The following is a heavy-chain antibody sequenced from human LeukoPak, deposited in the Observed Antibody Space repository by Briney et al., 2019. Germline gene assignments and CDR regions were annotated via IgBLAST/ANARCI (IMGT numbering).Heavy chain of an antibody. CDR3: AGSRPGYGKVIYYFDY. CDR1: VDSITDIY. CDR2: ISYRGST. V-gene: IGHV4-59*01. D-gene: IGHD1-1*01. Sequence: SETLSLPCTVSVDSITDIYWSWIRQPPGVGLEWIGYISYRGSTNYNPSLKSRVTISFDTSNNHFSLTLNSMTAADTALYFCAGSRPGYGKVIYYFDYWGRGTLVTVSS. J-gene: IGHJ4*02.